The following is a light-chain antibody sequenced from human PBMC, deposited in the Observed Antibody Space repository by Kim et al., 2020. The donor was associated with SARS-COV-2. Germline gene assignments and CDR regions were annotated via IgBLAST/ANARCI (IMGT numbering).Light chain of an antibody. V-gene: IGKV1-27*01. CDR2: GVT. Sequence: DIQMTQSPSSLSASIGDRVTITCRASQGISNYLAWYQQKPGKVPKILIYGVTTLQSGVPPRFSGSGSGTDFTLTISGLQPEDVATYFCQKYDSAPLTFGGGTKVDIK. CDR3: QKYDSAPLT. J-gene: IGKJ4*01. CDR1: QGISNY.